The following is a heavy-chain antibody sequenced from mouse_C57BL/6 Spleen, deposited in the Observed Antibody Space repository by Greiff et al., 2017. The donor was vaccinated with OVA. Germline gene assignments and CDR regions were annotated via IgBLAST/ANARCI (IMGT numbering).Heavy chain of an antibody. CDR1: GFSLSTSGMG. CDR2: IYWDDDK. J-gene: IGHJ2*01. V-gene: IGHV8-12*01. D-gene: IGHD1-1*01. CDR3: ARRNYGYYFDY. Sequence: QVTLKECGPGILQSSQTLSLTCSFSGFSLSTSGMGVSWIRQPSGKGLEWLAHIYWDDDKRYNPSLKSRLTISKDTSRNQVFLMITSVDTADTATYYCARRNYGYYFDYWGQGTTLTVSS.